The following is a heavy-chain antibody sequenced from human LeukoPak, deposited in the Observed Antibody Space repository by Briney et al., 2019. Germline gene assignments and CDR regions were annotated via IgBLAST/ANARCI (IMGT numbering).Heavy chain of an antibody. CDR2: IYYSGST. D-gene: IGHD5-12*01. CDR1: GGSISSGDYY. V-gene: IGHV4-30-4*01. Sequence: SETLSLTCTVSGGSISSGDYYWSWIRQPPGKGLEWIGYIYYSGSTYYNPSLKSRVTISVYTSKNQFSLELSSVTAADTAVYYCARDSVATLNYFDYWGQGTLVTVSS. CDR3: ARDSVATLNYFDY. J-gene: IGHJ4*02.